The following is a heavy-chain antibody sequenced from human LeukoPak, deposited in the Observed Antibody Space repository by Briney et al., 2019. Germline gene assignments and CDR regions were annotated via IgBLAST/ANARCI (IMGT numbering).Heavy chain of an antibody. CDR2: VSYDGSNK. CDR1: GFTFRNYA. D-gene: IGHD3-22*01. J-gene: IGHJ6*02. Sequence: GRSLRLSCAVSGFTFRNYAMHWVRQAPGKGLEWVAVVSYDGSNKYYADSVQGRFTISRDNSRNTLHLQMNSLTAEDTAVYYCARDSHYYDPGGYYSRGEYYRHGMDAWGQGTTVTASS. V-gene: IGHV3-30-3*01. CDR3: ARDSHYYDPGGYYSRGEYYRHGMDA.